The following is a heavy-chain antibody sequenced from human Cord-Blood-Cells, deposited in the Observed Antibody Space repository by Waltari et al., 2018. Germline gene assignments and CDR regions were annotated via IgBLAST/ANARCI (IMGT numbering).Heavy chain of an antibody. D-gene: IGHD6-6*01. CDR3: ARYEYSSSYPFFDY. V-gene: IGHV4-34*01. CDR2: INHSGST. J-gene: IGHJ4*01. Sequence: QVQLQQWGAGLLKPSETLSLTCAVYGGSFSGYYWSWLRPPPGKGLEWIGEINHSGSTNYNPSLKSRVTISVDTSKNQFSLKLSSVTAADTAVYYCARYEYSSSYPFFDYWGQGTLVTVSS. CDR1: GGSFSGYY.